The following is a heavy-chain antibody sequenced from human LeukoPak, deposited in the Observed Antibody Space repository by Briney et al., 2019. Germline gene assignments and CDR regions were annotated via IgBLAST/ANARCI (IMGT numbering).Heavy chain of an antibody. Sequence: GALRLSRAASGFTFSSYDMTWVRQAPGKGLEWVSFIYSGTIHYSDSVKGRFTISRDNSKNTLYLQMNSLRAEDTAVYYCARRAGAYSHPYDYWGQGTLVTVSS. V-gene: IGHV3-53*01. CDR1: GFTFSSYD. J-gene: IGHJ4*02. D-gene: IGHD4/OR15-4a*01. CDR2: IYSGTI. CDR3: ARRAGAYSHPYDY.